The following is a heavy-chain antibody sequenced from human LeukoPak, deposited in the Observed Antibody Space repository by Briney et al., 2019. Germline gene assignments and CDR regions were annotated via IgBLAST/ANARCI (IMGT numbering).Heavy chain of an antibody. D-gene: IGHD5-12*01. CDR3: ARGGYNGHDPYYFDS. CDR1: GFTVITTY. Sequence: GGSLRLSCSASGFTVITTYMSWVRQAPGKGLECVSVIYTGGNTYYADSVKGRFTISRHNSENKIYLQMDSLRPEDTAVYYSARGGYNGHDPYYFDSWGQGSLVTVSS. V-gene: IGHV3-53*04. CDR2: IYTGGNT. J-gene: IGHJ4*02.